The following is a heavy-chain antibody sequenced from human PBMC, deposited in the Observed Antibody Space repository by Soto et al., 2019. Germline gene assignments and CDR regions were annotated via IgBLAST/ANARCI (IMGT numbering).Heavy chain of an antibody. Sequence: SETLSLACSVSGVSISSYSWSWIRQSPGKGLEWIGYISYTGSTSYNPSLKSRVTISVDTSKNQFSLKMSSVTAADTAVYYCARGGVPADAHHNWFGPWGQGTLVTVSS. D-gene: IGHD3-10*01. V-gene: IGHV4-59*01. CDR3: ARGGVPADAHHNWFGP. CDR1: GVSISSYS. J-gene: IGHJ5*02. CDR2: ISYTGST.